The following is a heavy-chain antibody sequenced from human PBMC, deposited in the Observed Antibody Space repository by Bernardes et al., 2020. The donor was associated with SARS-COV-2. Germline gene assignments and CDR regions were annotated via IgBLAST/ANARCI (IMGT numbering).Heavy chain of an antibody. CDR1: GGSISSSSYSISSSSYY. J-gene: IGHJ4*02. D-gene: IGHD3-3*01. CDR2: IYYSGST. V-gene: IGHV4-39*01. Sequence: LSLPCTVSGGSISSSSYSISSSSYYWGWIRQPPGKGLEWIGSIYYSGSTYYNPSLKSRVTISVDTSKNQFSLKLSSVTAADTAVYYCARLGRSITIFGVVITLEDYWGQGTLVTVSS. CDR3: ARLGRSITIFGVVITLEDY.